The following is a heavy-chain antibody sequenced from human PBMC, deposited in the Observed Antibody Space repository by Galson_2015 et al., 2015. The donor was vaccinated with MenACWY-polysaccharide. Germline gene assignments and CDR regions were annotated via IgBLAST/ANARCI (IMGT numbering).Heavy chain of an antibody. Sequence: SLRLSCAASGFTFRSYAMSWVRQAPGKGLEWVSVISYSGVTTYYADSVKVRFTVSRDNSKNTLYLQMNSLRGEDTAVYYCAKGWVSDWYDSWGQGTLVTVSS. CDR2: ISYSGVTT. D-gene: IGHD3-16*01. CDR3: AKGWVSDWYDS. V-gene: IGHV3-23*01. J-gene: IGHJ5*01. CDR1: GFTFRSYA.